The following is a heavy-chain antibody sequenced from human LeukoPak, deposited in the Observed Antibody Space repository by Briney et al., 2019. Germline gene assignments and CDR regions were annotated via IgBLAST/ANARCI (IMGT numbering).Heavy chain of an antibody. CDR3: ARASEYYYDSSGYYPPYYYYGMDV. V-gene: IGHV3-13*01. CDR2: IGTAGDT. Sequence: GGSLRLSCAASGFTFSSYDMHWVRQATGKGLEWVSAIGTAGDTYYPGSVKGRFTISRENAKNSLYLQMNSLRAGDTAVYYCARASEYYYDSSGYYPPYYYYGMDVWGQGTTVTVSS. J-gene: IGHJ6*02. CDR1: GFTFSSYD. D-gene: IGHD3-22*01.